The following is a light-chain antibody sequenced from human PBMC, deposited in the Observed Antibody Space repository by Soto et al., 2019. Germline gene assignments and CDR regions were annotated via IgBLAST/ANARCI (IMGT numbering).Light chain of an antibody. CDR1: QSVNSY. CDR3: QQRSNWPIT. J-gene: IGKJ5*01. CDR2: DAS. V-gene: IGKV3-11*01. Sequence: EIVLTQSPATLSLSPGERATLSCRASQSVNSYLAWYQQKPAQAPRLLIYDASNRATGVPARFSGSGSGTDFTLTISSLEPEDFAVYYCQQRSNWPITFGQGTRLEMK.